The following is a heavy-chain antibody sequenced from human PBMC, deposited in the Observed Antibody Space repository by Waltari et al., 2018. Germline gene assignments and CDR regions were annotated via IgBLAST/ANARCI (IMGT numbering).Heavy chain of an antibody. CDR1: GFTVSNNY. V-gene: IGHV3-53*01. J-gene: IGHJ4*02. D-gene: IGHD5-12*01. CDR2: IYSGGST. Sequence: EVQLVESGGGLIQPGGSLRLSCAASGFTVSNNYMGWVRQAPGKGLEGVSVIYSGGSTYYADSVKGRFTISRDNSKNTLYLQMNSLRAEDTAVYYCARDLNGYDRRADSDWGQGTLVTVSS. CDR3: ARDLNGYDRRADSD.